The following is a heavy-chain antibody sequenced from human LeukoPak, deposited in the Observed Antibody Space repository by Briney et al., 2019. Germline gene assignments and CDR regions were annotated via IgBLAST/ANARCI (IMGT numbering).Heavy chain of an antibody. D-gene: IGHD2-21*02. CDR2: IYPGDSDT. Sequence: GESLKISSKISGYSFTSHWIGWVRQMPAKDRECMGIIYPGDSDTRYSPSVQGRFTISADTSISTASLQWSSLKASDTAMYYCARLPYCGGDCYPNWFDPWGQGTLVTVS. CDR1: GYSFTSHW. CDR3: ARLPYCGGDCYPNWFDP. V-gene: IGHV5-51*01. J-gene: IGHJ5*02.